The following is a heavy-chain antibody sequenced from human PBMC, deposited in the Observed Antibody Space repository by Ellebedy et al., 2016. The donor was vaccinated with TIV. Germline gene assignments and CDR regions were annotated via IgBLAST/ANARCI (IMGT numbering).Heavy chain of an antibody. D-gene: IGHD3-10*01. Sequence: GESLKISCAASGFNLSNNALHWARQAPGKGLEWLAVISYNGSIQFYADSVKGRFTISRDNSQSMLYLQMNNLRTEDTALYYCAKLGVVIRGDYWGQGTLVTVSS. V-gene: IGHV3-30-3*02. CDR1: GFNLSNNA. J-gene: IGHJ1*01. CDR3: AKLGVVIRGDY. CDR2: ISYNGSIQ.